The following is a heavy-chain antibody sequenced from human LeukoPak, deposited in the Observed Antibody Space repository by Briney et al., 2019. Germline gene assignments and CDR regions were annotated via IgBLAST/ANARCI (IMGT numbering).Heavy chain of an antibody. D-gene: IGHD5-24*01. V-gene: IGHV6-1*01. CDR3: ASDPDGSEVSFDY. CDR2: TYYRSTWYN. Sequence: SQTLSLTCAISGDSVSSNSGTWNWIRQSPSRGLEWLGRTYYRSTWYNDYAVSVKSRITINPDTSKNQFSLQLNSVTPGDTAVYYCASDPDGSEVSFDYWGQGTLVTVSS. CDR1: GDSVSSNSGT. J-gene: IGHJ4*02.